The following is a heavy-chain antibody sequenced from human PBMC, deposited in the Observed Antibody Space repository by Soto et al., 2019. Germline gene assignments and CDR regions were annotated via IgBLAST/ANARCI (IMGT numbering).Heavy chain of an antibody. V-gene: IGHV3-23*01. CDR3: ARAGGYDILTGYRNRFDP. Sequence: EVQLLESGGGLVQPGGSLRLSCAASGFTFTSYAMSWVRQAPGKGLEWVSGISGGGGSTYYAASVKGRFTISRDNSKSTPYLQMNSLGAEDTAVYYCARAGGYDILTGYRNRFDPWGQGTRVTVSS. CDR1: GFTFTSYA. J-gene: IGHJ5*02. D-gene: IGHD3-9*01. CDR2: ISGGGGST.